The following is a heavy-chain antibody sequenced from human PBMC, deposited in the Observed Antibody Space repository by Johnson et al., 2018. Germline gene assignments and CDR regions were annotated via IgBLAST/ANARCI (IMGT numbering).Heavy chain of an antibody. CDR2: INNDGSGT. Sequence: VQLVESGGGLVQSGGSLRLSCAASGFTFRTYWMHWVRHIPGKGLVWVSHINNDGSGTSYADSVKGRFTISRDNAKDMVYLEMHSLRAEGTALSYCVRGTPGDGMDVWGQVTTVTVSS. V-gene: IGHV3-74*02. D-gene: IGHD1-1*01. CDR1: GFTFRTYW. CDR3: VRGTPGDGMDV. J-gene: IGHJ6*02.